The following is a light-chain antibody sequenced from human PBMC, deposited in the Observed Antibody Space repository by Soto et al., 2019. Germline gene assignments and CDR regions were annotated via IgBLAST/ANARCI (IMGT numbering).Light chain of an antibody. Sequence: QSVLTQPASVSGSPGQSITISCTGTSSDIGNYKYVSWYQQHPGKAPKLMIYEVSNRPSGVSNRFSGSKSGNTASLTISGLQAADEADYYCSSYTSSSTVVFGGGTKVTVL. CDR3: SSYTSSSTVV. J-gene: IGLJ2*01. CDR2: EVS. V-gene: IGLV2-14*01. CDR1: SSDIGNYKY.